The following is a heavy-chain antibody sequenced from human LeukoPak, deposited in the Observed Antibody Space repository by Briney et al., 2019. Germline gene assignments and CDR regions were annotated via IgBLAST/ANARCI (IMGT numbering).Heavy chain of an antibody. J-gene: IGHJ4*02. Sequence: QPGGCLRLSWAASGYTFSSYAMSWVRQAPGKGLEWVSAISGSGGSTYYADSVKGRFTISRDNSKNTLYLQMNSLRAEDTAVYYCAKRPIMITFGGVIAPTPFDYWGQGTLVTVSS. D-gene: IGHD3-16*02. V-gene: IGHV3-23*01. CDR1: GYTFSSYA. CDR3: AKRPIMITFGGVIAPTPFDY. CDR2: ISGSGGST.